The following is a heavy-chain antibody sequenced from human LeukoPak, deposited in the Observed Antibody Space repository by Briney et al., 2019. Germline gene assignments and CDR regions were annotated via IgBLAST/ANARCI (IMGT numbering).Heavy chain of an antibody. CDR1: GGTFNSYA. Sequence: SVKVSCKASGGTFNSYAINWVRQAPGQGLEWMGGSVPMFGTTNFAPEFQGRVTITADEFTNTAYMELTSLKSEDTAVYYCARGTTVTTTVLVPNDAFDIWGQGTMVTVSS. V-gene: IGHV1-69*13. CDR2: SVPMFGTT. D-gene: IGHD4-17*01. CDR3: ARGTTVTTTVLVPNDAFDI. J-gene: IGHJ3*02.